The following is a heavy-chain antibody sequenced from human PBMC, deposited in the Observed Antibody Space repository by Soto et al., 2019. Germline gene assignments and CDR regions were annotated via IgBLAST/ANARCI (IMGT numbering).Heavy chain of an antibody. J-gene: IGHJ4*02. CDR1: GGSISSSSYY. CDR3: AQRGVSRVGATPFDY. Sequence: QLQLQESGPGLVKPSETLSLTCTVSGGSISSSSYYWGWIRQPPGKGLEWIGSIYYSGSTYYNPSLKSRVNLSVDTSQTQFSLKLSSVTAAHTAVYYCAQRGVSRVGATPFDYGGQGTLVTVSS. CDR2: IYYSGST. V-gene: IGHV4-39*01. D-gene: IGHD1-26*01.